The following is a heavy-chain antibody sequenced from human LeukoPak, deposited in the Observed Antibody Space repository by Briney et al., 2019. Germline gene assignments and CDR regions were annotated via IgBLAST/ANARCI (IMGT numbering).Heavy chain of an antibody. V-gene: IGHV4-4*07. CDR3: ARALRPDYSNHRGYYYMDV. Sequence: PSETLSLTCTVSGGSISSYYWSWIRQPAGKGLEWIGRIYTSGSTNYNPSLKSRVTMSVDTSKNQFSLKLSSVTAADTAVYYCARALRPDYSNHRGYYYMDVWGKGTTVTVSS. CDR1: GGSISSYY. CDR2: IYTSGST. D-gene: IGHD4-11*01. J-gene: IGHJ6*03.